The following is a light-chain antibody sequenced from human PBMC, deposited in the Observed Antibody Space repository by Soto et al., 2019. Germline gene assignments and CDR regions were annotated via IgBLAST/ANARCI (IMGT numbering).Light chain of an antibody. CDR3: QSYDTSLSGSV. J-gene: IGLJ2*01. Sequence: QAVVTQPPSVSGAPGQRVTISCTGSSSNIGTGYDVHWYQQLPGTAPKLLIYGNTNRPSGVPDRFSGSTSGTSASLAITGLQAEDEADYYCQSYDTSLSGSVFGGGTKHTVL. CDR1: SSNIGTGYD. V-gene: IGLV1-40*01. CDR2: GNT.